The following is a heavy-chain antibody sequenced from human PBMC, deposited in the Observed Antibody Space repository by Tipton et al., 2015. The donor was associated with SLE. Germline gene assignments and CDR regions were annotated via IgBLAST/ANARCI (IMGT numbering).Heavy chain of an antibody. CDR2: IYYSGST. Sequence: TLSLTCTVSGGSISSGSYYWSWIRQHPGKGLEWIGYIYYSGSTNYNPSLKSRVTISVDTSKNQFSLKLSSVTAADTAVYYCALMARGAFDYWGQGTLVTVSS. V-gene: IGHV4-61*01. J-gene: IGHJ4*02. CDR3: ALMARGAFDY. D-gene: IGHD3-10*01. CDR1: GGSISSGSYY.